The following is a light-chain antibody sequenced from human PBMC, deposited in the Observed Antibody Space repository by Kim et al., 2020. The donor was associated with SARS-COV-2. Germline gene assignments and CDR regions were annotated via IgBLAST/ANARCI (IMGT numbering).Light chain of an antibody. CDR2: DVS. CDR1: SSDVGGYNY. Sequence: GQSITISCTGTSSDVGGYNYVSWYQQHPGKAPKLMIHDVSNRPSGVSIRFSGSKSGNAASLTISGLQAEDEADYYCSSYTSSSTLLFGGGTQLTVL. V-gene: IGLV2-14*03. J-gene: IGLJ2*01. CDR3: SSYTSSSTLL.